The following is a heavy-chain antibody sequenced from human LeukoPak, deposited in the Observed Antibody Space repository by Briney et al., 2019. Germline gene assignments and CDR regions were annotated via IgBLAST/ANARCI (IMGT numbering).Heavy chain of an antibody. CDR1: GFTFDDYA. D-gene: IGHD5-24*01. CDR3: AKDRGGDGFRPDY. Sequence: PGRSLRLSCAASGFTFDDYAMHWVRQAPGKGLEWVSGISWNSGSIGYADSVKGRFTISRDNAKNSLYLQMNSLRAEDTALYYCAKDRGGDGFRPDYWGQGTLVTVSS. V-gene: IGHV3-9*01. J-gene: IGHJ4*02. CDR2: ISWNSGSI.